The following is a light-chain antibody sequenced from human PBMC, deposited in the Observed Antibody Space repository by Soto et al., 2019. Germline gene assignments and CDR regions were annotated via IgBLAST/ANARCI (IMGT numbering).Light chain of an antibody. CDR3: SSYTSSSTLYG. CDR2: DVS. CDR1: SSDVGGYNY. V-gene: IGLV2-14*01. J-gene: IGLJ1*01. Sequence: QSALAQAACVSGSPGQSITISCTGTSSDVGGYNYVSWYQQHPGKAPKLMIYDVSNRPSGVSDRFSGSKSGNTASLTISGLQAEDEADYYCSSYTSSSTLYGFGPGTKVTVL.